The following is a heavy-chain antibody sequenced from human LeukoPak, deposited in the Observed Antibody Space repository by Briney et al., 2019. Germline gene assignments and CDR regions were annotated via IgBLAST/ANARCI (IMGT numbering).Heavy chain of an antibody. Sequence: ASVKVSCKASGYTFTGDYMHWVRQAPGQGLEWMGWINPNSGGTNYAQKFQGRVTMTRDTSISTAYMELSRLRSDDTAVYYCARGRIYGDSPNWFDPWGQGTLVTVSS. D-gene: IGHD4-17*01. CDR2: INPNSGGT. V-gene: IGHV1-2*02. J-gene: IGHJ5*02. CDR3: ARGRIYGDSPNWFDP. CDR1: GYTFTGDY.